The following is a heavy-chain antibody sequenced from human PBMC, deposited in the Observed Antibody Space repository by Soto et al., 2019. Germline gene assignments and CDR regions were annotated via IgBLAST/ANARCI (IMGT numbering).Heavy chain of an antibody. CDR2: TYYRSKWKY. CDR3: ARDCHYDDYVPYDF. V-gene: IGHV6-1*01. Sequence: SQTLSLTCAISGDSVSSNSAAWNWIRQSPSRGLEWLGRTYYRSKWKYDYAVSVKSRITISPDTSKNQFSLQLNSVTPEDTAVDYCARDCHYDDYVPYDFWGQGSLVTVSS. D-gene: IGHD4-17*01. CDR1: GDSVSSNSAA. J-gene: IGHJ4*02.